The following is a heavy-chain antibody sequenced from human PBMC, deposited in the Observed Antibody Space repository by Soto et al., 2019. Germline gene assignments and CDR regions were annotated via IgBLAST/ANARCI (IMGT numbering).Heavy chain of an antibody. J-gene: IGHJ4*02. CDR2: INPNSGDT. Sequence: QVQLVQSGAEVQKTGASVKVSCKTSGYTFTGYYIHWIRQAPGQGLEWMGWINPNSGDTNYSQDFQGRVTMTSDTSVTTAYVELTRLRSDDTAVYYCARREQWLENFDYWGQGTLVTVCS. D-gene: IGHD6-19*01. CDR3: ARREQWLENFDY. CDR1: GYTFTGYY. V-gene: IGHV1-2*02.